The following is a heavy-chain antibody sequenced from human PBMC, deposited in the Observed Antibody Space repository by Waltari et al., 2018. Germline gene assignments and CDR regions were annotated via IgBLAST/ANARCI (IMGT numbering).Heavy chain of an antibody. CDR2: VGPGDTEI. J-gene: IGHJ5*02. CDR1: GYTLSELS. D-gene: IGHD2-21*02. V-gene: IGHV1-24*01. CDR3: ATEAFCNNTDCHTRWFDP. Sequence: QVQLVQSGAEVKKPGASVKVSCKVSGYTLSELSMHWVRQTPGKGLEGRGGVGPGDTEIVHAQRFQGRVTMNEDTTTDTAYMELNSLRSEDTAVYYCATEAFCNNTDCHTRWFDPWGQGTLVTVSS.